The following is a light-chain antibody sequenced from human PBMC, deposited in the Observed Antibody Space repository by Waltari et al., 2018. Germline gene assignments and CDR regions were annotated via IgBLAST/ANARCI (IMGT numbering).Light chain of an antibody. Sequence: VLTQSPVTLSLSPGERATLSCRASQSISKYLVWYQQRPGHAPRLLIYAASTRATGIPDRFSGSGFGTDFTLTISRLEPEDFAMYYCQNHERLPATFGQGTKVEIK. CDR2: AAS. CDR3: QNHERLPAT. J-gene: IGKJ1*01. CDR1: QSISKY. V-gene: IGKV3-20*01.